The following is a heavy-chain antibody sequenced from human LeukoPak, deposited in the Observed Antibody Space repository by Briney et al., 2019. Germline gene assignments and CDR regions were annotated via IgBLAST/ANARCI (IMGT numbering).Heavy chain of an antibody. CDR2: MSYSGTT. D-gene: IGHD3-10*01. Sequence: SETLSLTCTVSGDSVSRGKNYWSWIRQPPGKGLEWIGHMSYSGTTNYNPSLKSRVTISIDTSNNQFSLKVSSVTAADTAVYYCARRGGSGRSFDYWGQGTLVTVSS. CDR3: ARRGGSGRSFDY. V-gene: IGHV4-61*01. CDR1: GDSVSRGKNY. J-gene: IGHJ4*02.